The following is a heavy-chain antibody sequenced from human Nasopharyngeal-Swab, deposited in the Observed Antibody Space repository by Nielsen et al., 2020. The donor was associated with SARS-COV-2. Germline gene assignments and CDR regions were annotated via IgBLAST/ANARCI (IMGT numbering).Heavy chain of an antibody. V-gene: IGHV3-11*04. CDR1: GFTFSDYY. J-gene: IGHJ5*02. D-gene: IGHD3-9*01. CDR3: ARDRHGYDILTGYRRANNWFDP. Sequence: GGSLRLSCAASGFTFSDYYMSWIRQAPGKGLEWVSYISSSGCTIYYADSVKGRFTISRDNAKNSLYLQMNSLRAEDTAVYYCARDRHGYDILTGYRRANNWFDPWGQGTLVTVSS. CDR2: ISSSGCTI.